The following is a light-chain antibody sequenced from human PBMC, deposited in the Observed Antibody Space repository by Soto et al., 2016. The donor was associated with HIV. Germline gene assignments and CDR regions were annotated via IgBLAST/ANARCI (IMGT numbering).Light chain of an antibody. CDR1: HIINDW. J-gene: IGKJ2*01. CDR3: QQYNSYSNT. CDR2: KTS. Sequence: DIQMTQSPSTLSASVGDRVTITCRASHIINDWLAWYQQKPGKAPNLLIYKTSNLESGVPSRFSGSGSGTEFTLTISSLLPDDSATYYCQQYNSYSNTFGQGTKLEIK. V-gene: IGKV1-5*03.